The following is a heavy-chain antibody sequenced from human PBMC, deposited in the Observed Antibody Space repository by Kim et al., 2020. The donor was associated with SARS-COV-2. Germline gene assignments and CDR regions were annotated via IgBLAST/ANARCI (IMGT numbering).Heavy chain of an antibody. Sequence: GGSLRLSCAASGFTFSSNSLSWVRQAPGKGLEWVSAISGAGTTYYADSVKVRFTISRDNVMNTVFLQMNSLRTDDTAVYYCAKMQGFFDYWGQGTLVTVSS. CDR2: ISGAGTT. CDR3: AKMQGFFDY. CDR1: GFTFSSNS. J-gene: IGHJ4*02. V-gene: IGHV3-23*01.